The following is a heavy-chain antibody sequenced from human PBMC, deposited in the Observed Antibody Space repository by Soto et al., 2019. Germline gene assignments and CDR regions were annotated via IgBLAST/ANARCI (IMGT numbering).Heavy chain of an antibody. CDR1: GYIFTSYG. CDR2: ISAYSGNT. CDR3: ARDDTGYNFDY. D-gene: IGHD5-12*01. V-gene: IGHV1-18*01. J-gene: IGHJ4*02. Sequence: ASVKVSCKPSGYIFTSYGISWVRQAPGQGLEWMGCISAYSGNTNYAQKFQGRVTMTTDTSTSTAYMELRSLRSDDTAVYYCARDDTGYNFDYWGQGTLVTVSS.